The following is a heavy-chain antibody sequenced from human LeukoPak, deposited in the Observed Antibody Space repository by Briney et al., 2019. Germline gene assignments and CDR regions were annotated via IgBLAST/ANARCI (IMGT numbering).Heavy chain of an antibody. CDR3: AREFRTTTWSFDAFDL. Sequence: ASVKSSCKASGYTFTDYYMYCVGQAPGQRLDSVGWINPTSGATNYAQKSQGRVTMTRDTSNNTSYMELSRLRSDDTAVYYCAREFRTTTWSFDAFDLWGQGTMVTVSS. CDR2: INPTSGAT. D-gene: IGHD1/OR15-1a*01. J-gene: IGHJ3*01. CDR1: GYTFTDYY. V-gene: IGHV1-2*02.